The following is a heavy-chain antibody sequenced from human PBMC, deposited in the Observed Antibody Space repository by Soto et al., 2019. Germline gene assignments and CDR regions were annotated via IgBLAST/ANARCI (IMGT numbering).Heavy chain of an antibody. Sequence: SETLSLTCAVSSGSISSSNWWSWVRQPPGKGLEWIGEIYHSGSTNYNPSLKSRVTISVDKSKNQFSLKLSSVTAADTAVYYCARDPRHYGDYLRYYYYYMDVWGKGTTVTVSS. CDR1: SGSISSSNW. D-gene: IGHD4-17*01. CDR2: IYHSGST. CDR3: ARDPRHYGDYLRYYYYYMDV. V-gene: IGHV4-4*02. J-gene: IGHJ6*03.